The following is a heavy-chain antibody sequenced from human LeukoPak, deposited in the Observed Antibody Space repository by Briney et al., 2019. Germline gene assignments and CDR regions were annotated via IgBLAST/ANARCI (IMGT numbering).Heavy chain of an antibody. D-gene: IGHD2-15*01. CDR3: AKQMVERPHYYYMDV. V-gene: IGHV3-23*01. CDR2: ISDSGDTT. J-gene: IGHJ6*03. Sequence: GGSLRLSCAASGFIFSRDALSWVRQAPGKGLEWVSAISDSGDTTYYADSVRGRFTISRDNSNNTLFLQMNSLRPEDTALYYCAKQMVERPHYYYMDVWGKGTTVTVSS. CDR1: GFIFSRDA.